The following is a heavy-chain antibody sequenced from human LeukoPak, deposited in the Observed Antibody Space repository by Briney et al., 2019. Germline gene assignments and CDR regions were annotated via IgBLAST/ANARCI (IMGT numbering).Heavy chain of an antibody. Sequence: SETLSLTCTVSGGSISSGSYYWGWIRQPPGKGLEWIGSIYYSGSTYYNPSLKSRVTISVDTSKNQFSLKLSSVTAADTAVYYCARGCDYFGALYYYYMDVWGKGTTVTVSS. CDR3: ARGCDYFGALYYYYMDV. J-gene: IGHJ6*03. V-gene: IGHV4-39*07. CDR2: IYYSGST. D-gene: IGHD4-17*01. CDR1: GGSISSGSYY.